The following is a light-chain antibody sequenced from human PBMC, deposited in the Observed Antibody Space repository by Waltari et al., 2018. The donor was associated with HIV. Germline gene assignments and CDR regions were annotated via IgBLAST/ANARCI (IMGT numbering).Light chain of an antibody. V-gene: IGKV1-5*03. J-gene: IGKJ1*01. CDR2: KAS. CDR1: QNINIW. Sequence: DIQMTQSPSTLSASVGDRVTITCRASQNINIWLAWYQRKPGKAPKLLFYKASTLESGVPSKFSGSGSGTEFTLTISSLQPDDVATYYCLQYNSYSWTFGQGTKVEIK. CDR3: LQYNSYSWT.